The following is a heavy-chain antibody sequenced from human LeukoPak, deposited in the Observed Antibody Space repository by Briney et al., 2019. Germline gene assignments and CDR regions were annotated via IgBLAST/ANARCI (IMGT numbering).Heavy chain of an antibody. V-gene: IGHV4-30-2*01. D-gene: IGHD1-1*01. J-gene: IGHJ4*02. CDR2: IYHSGST. CDR1: GGSISSGGYS. CDR3: ARVRSQTTHIDY. Sequence: SETLSLTCAVSGGSISSGGYSWSWIRQPPGKGLEWIGYIYHSGSTYYNPSLKSRVTISVDRSKNQFSLKLSSVTAADMAVYYCARVRSQTTHIDYWGQGTLVTVSS.